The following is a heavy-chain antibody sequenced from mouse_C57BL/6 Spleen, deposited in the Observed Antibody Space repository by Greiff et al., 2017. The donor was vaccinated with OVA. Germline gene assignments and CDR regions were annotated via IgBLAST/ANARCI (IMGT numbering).Heavy chain of an antibody. J-gene: IGHJ1*03. CDR3: AGHYGSSYWYFDV. CDR1: GYAFSSSW. D-gene: IGHD1-1*01. Sequence: QVHVKQSGPELVKPGASVKISCKASGYAFSSSWMNWVKPRPGKGLEWIGRIYPGDGDTNYHGKFKGKATLTADNSSSTAYMQLSSLTSEDSAVYCCAGHYGSSYWYFDVWGTGTTVTVSS. V-gene: IGHV1-82*01. CDR2: IYPGDGDT.